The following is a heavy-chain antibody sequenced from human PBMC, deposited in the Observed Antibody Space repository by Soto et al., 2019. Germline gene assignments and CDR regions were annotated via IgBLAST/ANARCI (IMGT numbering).Heavy chain of an antibody. CDR1: GFTFSSYA. Sequence: PGGSLRLSCAASGFTFSSYAMSWVRQAPGKGLEWVSAISGSGGSTYYADSVKGRFTISRDNSKNTLYLQMNSLRAEDTAVYYCAKGGPPSFLTKSGSYSWFDPWGQGTLVTVSS. CDR3: AKGGPPSFLTKSGSYSWFDP. CDR2: ISGSGGST. V-gene: IGHV3-23*01. J-gene: IGHJ5*02. D-gene: IGHD1-26*01.